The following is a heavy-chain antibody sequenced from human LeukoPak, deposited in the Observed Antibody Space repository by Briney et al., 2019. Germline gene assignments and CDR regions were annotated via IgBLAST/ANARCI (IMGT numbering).Heavy chain of an antibody. Sequence: GGSLRLSCAASGFSFSTYWMSWVRQTPEKGLEFVANIDQGGSVRNYMDSLKGRCTISRDNAKKSLYLEINSLRADDTAVYYCARDPESSSFDLWLRGALVTVSS. V-gene: IGHV3-7*01. CDR3: ARDPESSSFDL. CDR1: GFSFSTYW. CDR2: IDQGGSVR. D-gene: IGHD6-13*01. J-gene: IGHJ4*02.